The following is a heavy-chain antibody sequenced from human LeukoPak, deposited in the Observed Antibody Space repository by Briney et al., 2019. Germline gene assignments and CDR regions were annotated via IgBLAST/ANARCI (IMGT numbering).Heavy chain of an antibody. J-gene: IGHJ4*02. Sequence: GESLKISCKGSGYKYHAYWIGWVRQMPGKGLEWMGIIYPVDSDTRYSPSFQGQVTISADKSISTAYLQWSSLKASDTAMYYCARQTGRPYYYGSGSYYDLDYWGQGTLVTVSS. V-gene: IGHV5-51*01. D-gene: IGHD3-10*01. CDR3: ARQTGRPYYYGSGSYYDLDY. CDR1: GYKYHAYW. CDR2: IYPVDSDT.